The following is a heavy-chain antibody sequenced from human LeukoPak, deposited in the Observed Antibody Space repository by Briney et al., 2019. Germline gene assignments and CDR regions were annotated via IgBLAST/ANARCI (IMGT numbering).Heavy chain of an antibody. CDR3: AGTIRYYYDSSGYPYFDY. CDR2: ISGSGGST. CDR1: VFTFSSYA. Sequence: PGGSLRLSCAASVFTFSSYAMSWVRQAPGKGLEWVSAISGSGGSTYYADSVKGRFTISRDNSKNTLYLQMNSLRAEDTAVYYCAGTIRYYYDSSGYPYFDYWGQGTLVTVSS. D-gene: IGHD3-22*01. V-gene: IGHV3-23*01. J-gene: IGHJ4*02.